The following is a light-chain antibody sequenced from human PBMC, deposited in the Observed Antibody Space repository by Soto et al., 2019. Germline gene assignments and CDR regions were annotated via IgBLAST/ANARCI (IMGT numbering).Light chain of an antibody. CDR1: QGISNS. V-gene: IGKV1-5*01. Sequence: IQVTKSASALSAFVGDRVTITCRASQGISNSLAWYQQKPGKAPELLIYGASTLQIGVPSRFRGSRSGTEFTLTISSLQPDDFATYYCQQYNSYWTFGQGTKVDI. CDR3: QQYNSYWT. CDR2: GAS. J-gene: IGKJ1*01.